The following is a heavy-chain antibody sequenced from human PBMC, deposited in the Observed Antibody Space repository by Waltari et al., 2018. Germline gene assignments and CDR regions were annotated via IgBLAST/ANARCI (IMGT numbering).Heavy chain of an antibody. CDR3: ARERSGNVGCFDC. CDR2: VRSNIYGGVA. Sequence: EVHKVESEGDLVQRGRSRSLSCGGCGYLVGDCAVSWFRQAAGKGLEWMRFVRSNIYGGVAEYSASETGRCTITRDDDDTIAYLQMESLRREDTAVDHCARERSGNVGCFDCWGRGTLVTVSS. D-gene: IGHD2-8*01. J-gene: IGHJ5*01. CDR1: GYLVGDCA. V-gene: IGHV3-49*03.